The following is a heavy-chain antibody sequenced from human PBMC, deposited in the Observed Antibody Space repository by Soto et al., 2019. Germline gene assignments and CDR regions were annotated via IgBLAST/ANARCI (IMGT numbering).Heavy chain of an antibody. D-gene: IGHD1-26*01. CDR2: IYPGDSDT. CDR3: PRLEQVTSQGY. V-gene: IGHV5-51*01. CDR1: GYSFTSYW. J-gene: IGHJ4*02. Sequence: GESLKISCKGSGYSFTSYWIGWVRQMPGKGLEWMGIIYPGDSDTRYSPSFPGQVTISADKSISTAYLQWSSLKASDSAMYYCPRLEQVTSQGYWGQGTLVTVSP.